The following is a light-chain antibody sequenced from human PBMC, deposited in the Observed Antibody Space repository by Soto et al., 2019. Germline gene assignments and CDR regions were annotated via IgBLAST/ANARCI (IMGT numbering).Light chain of an antibody. V-gene: IGKV3-15*01. CDR2: FAS. Sequence: EIVMTQSPATLSVSPGEKATLSCRASQSVSNNLAWYQQKPGQAPRLLIYFASTRATGIPASFGGSGSGTEFSLTISSLQSEDFAVYYCQQYNEWPLTFGGGTKVETK. CDR3: QQYNEWPLT. CDR1: QSVSNN. J-gene: IGKJ4*01.